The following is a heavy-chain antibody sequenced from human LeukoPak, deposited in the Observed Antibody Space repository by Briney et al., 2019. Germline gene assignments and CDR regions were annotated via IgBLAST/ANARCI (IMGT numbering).Heavy chain of an antibody. Sequence: PSGTLSLTCTVSGGSISSYYWSWIRQPPGKGLEWIGYIYYSGSTNYNPSLKSRVTISVDTSKNQFSLKLSSVTAADTAVYYCARAGEQQLEFDYWGQGTLVTVSS. V-gene: IGHV4-59*01. CDR3: ARAGEQQLEFDY. D-gene: IGHD6-13*01. CDR2: IYYSGST. CDR1: GGSISSYY. J-gene: IGHJ4*02.